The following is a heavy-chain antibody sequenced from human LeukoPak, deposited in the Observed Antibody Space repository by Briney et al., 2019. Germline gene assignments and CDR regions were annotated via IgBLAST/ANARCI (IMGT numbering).Heavy chain of an antibody. Sequence: GGSLRLSCEAPGFTFSSYVMSWVRQAPGKGLEWVSAISGSGDTTYYADSVKGRFTISRDNSKNTLYLQMNSLRPEDTAVYYCAREVDSWGQGTLVTVSS. J-gene: IGHJ4*02. CDR1: GFTFSSYV. V-gene: IGHV3-23*01. CDR2: ISGSGDTT. CDR3: AREVDS.